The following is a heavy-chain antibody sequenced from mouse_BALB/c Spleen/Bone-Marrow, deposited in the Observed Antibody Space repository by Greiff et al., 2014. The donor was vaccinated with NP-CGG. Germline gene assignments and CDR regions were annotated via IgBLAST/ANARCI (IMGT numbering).Heavy chain of an antibody. CDR1: GFNIKDTY. V-gene: IGHV14-3*02. Sequence: VQLKESGAELVKPGASVKLSCTASGFNIKDTYIYWVKQRPEQGLEWVGRIDPANGNTKYDPKFQGKATIAADTSSNTAYLQLSSLTSEDTAVYYGSRGYYDYLFALDYWGHGTSVTVSS. CDR2: IDPANGNT. J-gene: IGHJ4*01. CDR3: SRGYYDYLFALDY. D-gene: IGHD5-5*01.